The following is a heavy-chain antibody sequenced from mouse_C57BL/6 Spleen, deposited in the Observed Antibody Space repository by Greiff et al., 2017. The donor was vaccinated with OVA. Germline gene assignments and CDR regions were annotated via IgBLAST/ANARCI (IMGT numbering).Heavy chain of an antibody. V-gene: IGHV2-2*01. CDR1: GFSLTSYG. Sequence: QVQLQQSGPGLVQPSQSLSITCTVSGFSLTSYGVHWVRQSPGKGLEWLGVIWSGGSTDYNAAFISRLSISKDNSKSQVFFKMNSLQADDTAIYYCALGLTGTYYFDYWGQGTTLTVSS. CDR3: ALGLTGTYYFDY. D-gene: IGHD4-1*01. CDR2: IWSGGST. J-gene: IGHJ2*01.